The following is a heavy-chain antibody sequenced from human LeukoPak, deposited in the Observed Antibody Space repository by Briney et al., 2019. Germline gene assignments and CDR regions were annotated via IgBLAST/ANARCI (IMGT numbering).Heavy chain of an antibody. CDR1: GFTFSSFG. CDR2: IWSDDRNK. V-gene: IGHV3-33*01. D-gene: IGHD4-23*01. J-gene: IGHJ4*02. CDR3: ARDYGGDAGLDS. Sequence: GGSLRLSCAASGFTFSSFGMHWVRQAPGKGLEWVALIWSDDRNKYYADSVKGQFTISRDNSKNTLYLQMNSLRAEDTAVYYCARDYGGDAGLDSWGQGTLVTVSS.